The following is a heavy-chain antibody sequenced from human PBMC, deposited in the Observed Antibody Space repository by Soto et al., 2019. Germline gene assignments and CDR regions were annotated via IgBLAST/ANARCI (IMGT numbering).Heavy chain of an antibody. CDR2: IYSDGSGT. CDR3: ATLNSFGADY. V-gene: IGHV3-74*01. CDR1: GFTFSSYW. Sequence: GSLRLSCAASGFTFSSYWMHWVRQAPGKGLVWVSRIYSDGSGTTYADSVKGRFTISRDNAKSMLYLQMNSLRVEDTAVYYCATLNSFGADYWGQGTLVTVSS. D-gene: IGHD5-18*01. J-gene: IGHJ4*02.